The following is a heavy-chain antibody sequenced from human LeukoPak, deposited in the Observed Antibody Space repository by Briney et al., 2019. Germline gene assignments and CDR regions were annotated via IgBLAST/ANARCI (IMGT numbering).Heavy chain of an antibody. CDR1: GYTFTSYG. J-gene: IGHJ3*02. CDR2: ISAYNGNT. V-gene: IGHV1-18*01. CDR3: ARGIDSGSPPLGTFEI. D-gene: IGHD1-26*01. Sequence: GASVTVSCKASGYTFTSYGISWVRQAPGQGLEWMGWISAYNGNTNYAQKLQGRVTMTRDTSTSIVYMELRSLRSDDTAVYYCARGIDSGSPPLGTFEIWGQGTMVTVSS.